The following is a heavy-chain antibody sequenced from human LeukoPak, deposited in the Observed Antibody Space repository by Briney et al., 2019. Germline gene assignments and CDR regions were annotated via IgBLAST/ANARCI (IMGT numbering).Heavy chain of an antibody. V-gene: IGHV3-48*03. Sequence: GGSLRLSCAASGFTFSSYEMNWVRQAPGKGLEWVSYINNRGSTIYYADSVKGRFTISRDTSKNTLYLQMNSLRAEDTAVYYCAKDRYSNGCHYMDVWGKGTTVTISS. CDR2: INNRGSTI. D-gene: IGHD6-19*01. CDR1: GFTFSSYE. J-gene: IGHJ6*03. CDR3: AKDRYSNGCHYMDV.